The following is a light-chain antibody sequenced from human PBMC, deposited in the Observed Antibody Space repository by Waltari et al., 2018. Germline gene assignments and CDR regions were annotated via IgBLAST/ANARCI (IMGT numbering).Light chain of an antibody. Sequence: EIVLTPSPATLSLSPGERATLPCRASQSVSSHLAWYPQKPGQAPRLLIYGASNRATGIPVRFSGSGSGTDFTLTISSLEPEDFAVYYCQQHSNWPSLTFGGGTKVEIK. CDR3: QQHSNWPSLT. CDR2: GAS. V-gene: IGKV3-11*01. J-gene: IGKJ4*01. CDR1: QSVSSH.